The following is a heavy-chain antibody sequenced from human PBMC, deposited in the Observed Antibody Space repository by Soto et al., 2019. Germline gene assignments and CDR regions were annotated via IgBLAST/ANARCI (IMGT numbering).Heavy chain of an antibody. D-gene: IGHD3-3*01. CDR2: IYYSGST. CDR3: ARHAPRTIFGVVINNYFDY. CDR1: GGSISSSSYY. J-gene: IGHJ4*02. Sequence: PSETLSLTCTVSGGSISSSSYYWGWLRQPPGKGLEWIGSIYYSGSTYYNPSLKSRVTISVDTSKNQFSLKLSSVTAADTAVYYCARHAPRTIFGVVINNYFDYWGQGTLVTVSS. V-gene: IGHV4-39*01.